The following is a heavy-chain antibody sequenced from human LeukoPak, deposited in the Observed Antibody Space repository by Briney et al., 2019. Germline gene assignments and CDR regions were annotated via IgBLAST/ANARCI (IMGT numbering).Heavy chain of an antibody. CDR1: GGSISSYY. CDR3: ARVKGREGSTVIIDY. Sequence: SETLSLTCTVSGGSISSYYWSWIRQPPGEGLEWIGYISYSGSINYNPSLKSRVTMSVDTSKNQFSLKLSSVTAADTAVYYCARVKGREGSTVIIDYWGQGTLVTVSS. CDR2: ISYSGSI. V-gene: IGHV4-59*01. J-gene: IGHJ4*02. D-gene: IGHD3-10*01.